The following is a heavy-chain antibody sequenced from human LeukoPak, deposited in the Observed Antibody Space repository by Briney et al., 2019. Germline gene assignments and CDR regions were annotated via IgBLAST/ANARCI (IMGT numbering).Heavy chain of an antibody. CDR1: GGTFSSYA. CDR2: IIPIFGTA. CDR3: AREERVTMVRGVSED. Sequence: SVKVSCKASGGTFSSYAISWVRQAPGRGLEWMGGIIPIFGTANYAQKFQGRVTITADESTSTAYMELSSLRSEDTAVYYCAREERVTMVRGVSEDWGQGTLVTVSS. J-gene: IGHJ4*02. D-gene: IGHD3-10*01. V-gene: IGHV1-69*13.